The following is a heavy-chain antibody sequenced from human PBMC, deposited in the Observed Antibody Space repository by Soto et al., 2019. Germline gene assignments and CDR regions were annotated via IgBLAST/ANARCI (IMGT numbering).Heavy chain of an antibody. V-gene: IGHV3-74*01. D-gene: IGHD1-26*01. CDR3: ARGGAMGADH. CDR1: GFFFNDKW. CDR2: IDGHSGTT. Sequence: GGSLRLSCTASGFFFNDKWMHWVRQAPGKGLVWVARIDGHSGTTNYADSVRGRFTISRDNAKNTVYLHLNTLTDEDTAVYYCARGGAMGADHWGQGTLVTVSS. J-gene: IGHJ4*02.